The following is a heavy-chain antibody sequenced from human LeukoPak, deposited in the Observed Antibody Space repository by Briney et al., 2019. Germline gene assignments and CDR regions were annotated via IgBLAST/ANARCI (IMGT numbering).Heavy chain of an antibody. Sequence: PGGSLRLSCAASGFTFSDYYINWIRQAPGKGLEWISYICSSGSYTNYADSVKGRFTISRDNAKNSLYLQMNSLRAEDTAVYYCARSSDYCGGDCYGYYFDYWGQGTLVTVSS. CDR3: ARSSDYCGGDCYGYYFDY. CDR2: ICSSGSYT. V-gene: IGHV3-11*03. CDR1: GFTFSDYY. J-gene: IGHJ4*02. D-gene: IGHD2-21*02.